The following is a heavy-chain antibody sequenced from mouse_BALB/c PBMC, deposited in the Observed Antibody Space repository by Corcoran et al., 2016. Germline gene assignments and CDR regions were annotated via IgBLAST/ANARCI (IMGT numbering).Heavy chain of an antibody. CDR3: ARLYPGITMDY. J-gene: IGHJ4*01. V-gene: IGHV1S136*01. D-gene: IGHD1-3*01. Sequence: EVQLQQSGPELVKPGASVKMSCKASGYTFTSYVMHWVKQTPGQGLEWIGYINPYNDGTKYNEKFKGQATLTSDKSSSTAYMELSSLTSEDSAVYYCARLYPGITMDYWGQGTSVTVSS. CDR1: GYTFTSYV. CDR2: INPYNDGT.